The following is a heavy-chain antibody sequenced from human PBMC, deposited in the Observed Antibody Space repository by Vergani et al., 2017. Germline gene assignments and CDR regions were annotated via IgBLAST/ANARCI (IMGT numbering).Heavy chain of an antibody. J-gene: IGHJ4*02. CDR3: ARDTYYYDSSGYYFGFDY. CDR2: IYTSGST. Sequence: QVQLQESGPGLVKPSQTLSLTCTVSGGSISSGSYYWSWIRQPAGKGLEWIGRIYTSGSTNYNPSLKSRVTISVDTSKNQFSLKLSSVTAADTAVYYCARDTYYYDSSGYYFGFDYWGQGTLVTVSS. CDR1: GGSISSGSYY. D-gene: IGHD3-22*01. V-gene: IGHV4-61*02.